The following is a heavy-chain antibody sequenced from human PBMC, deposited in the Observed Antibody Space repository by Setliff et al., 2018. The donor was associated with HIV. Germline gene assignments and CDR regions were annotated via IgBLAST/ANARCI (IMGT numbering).Heavy chain of an antibody. V-gene: IGHV4-39*01. J-gene: IGHJ4*02. CDR2: IYHSGST. Sequence: KTSETLSLTCSVSGDSISDTTYYWGWIRQPPGKGLEWIGNIYHSGSTLYKPSLKSRVTMSVDTSKNQFSLKLNSVTAADTAVYHCARLSSYRSSSYYFDYWGRGALVTVSS. CDR3: ARLSSYRSSSYYFDY. D-gene: IGHD6-6*01. CDR1: GDSISDTTYY.